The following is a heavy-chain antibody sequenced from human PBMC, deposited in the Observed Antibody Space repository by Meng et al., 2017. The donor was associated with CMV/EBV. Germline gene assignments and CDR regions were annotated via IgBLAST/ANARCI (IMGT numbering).Heavy chain of an antibody. D-gene: IGHD3-3*01. J-gene: IGHJ4*02. CDR3: ARGFKPPYYDFWSGYFPIDY. CDR2: ISSSSYI. V-gene: IGHV3-21*01. Sequence: GVLKISCAASGFTFSSYSMNWVRQAPGKGLEWVSSISSSSYIYYADSVKGRFTISRDNAKNSLYLQMNSLRAEDTAVYYCARGFKPPYYDFWSGYFPIDYWGQGTLVTVSS. CDR1: GFTFSSYS.